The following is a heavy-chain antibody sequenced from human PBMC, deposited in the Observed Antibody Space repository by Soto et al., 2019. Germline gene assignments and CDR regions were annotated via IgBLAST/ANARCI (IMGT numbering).Heavy chain of an antibody. D-gene: IGHD6-6*01. CDR1: GFTFSSYG. CDR3: ANVAGIAARPVQYFQH. CDR2: ISYDGSNK. J-gene: IGHJ1*01. Sequence: QVQLVESGGGVVQPGRSLRLSCAASGFTFSSYGMHWVRQAPGKGLEWVAVISYDGSNKYYADSVKGRFTISRDNSKNTLYVQMNSLRAEDTAVYYCANVAGIAARPVQYFQHWGHGTLVTVSS. V-gene: IGHV3-30*18.